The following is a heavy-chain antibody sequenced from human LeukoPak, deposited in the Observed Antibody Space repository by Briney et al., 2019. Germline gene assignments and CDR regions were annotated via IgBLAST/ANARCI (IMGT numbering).Heavy chain of an antibody. V-gene: IGHV1-24*01. CDR3: ATPSIAAAGTDYYYMDV. CDR1: GYTLTELS. J-gene: IGHJ6*03. CDR2: FDPEDGET. Sequence: ASVKVSCKVSGYTLTELSMHWVRQAPGKGLEWMGGFDPEDGETIYAQKFQGRVTMTEDTSTDTAYMELSSLRSEDTAVYYCATPSIAAAGTDYYYMDVWGKGTTVTVSS. D-gene: IGHD6-13*01.